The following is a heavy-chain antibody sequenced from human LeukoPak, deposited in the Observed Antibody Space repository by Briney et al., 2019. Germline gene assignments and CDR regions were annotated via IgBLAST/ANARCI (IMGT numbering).Heavy chain of an antibody. CDR2: ISGSGDST. J-gene: IGHJ4*02. Sequence: PGGSLRLSCAASGSTFSSYAMSWVRQAPGKGLEWVSSISGSGDSTYYADSVKGRFTISRDNSKNTLYLQMNSLRAEDTAVYYCAKERSLGVAAASNYWGQGTLVTVSS. D-gene: IGHD6-13*01. CDR1: GSTFSSYA. CDR3: AKERSLGVAAASNY. V-gene: IGHV3-23*01.